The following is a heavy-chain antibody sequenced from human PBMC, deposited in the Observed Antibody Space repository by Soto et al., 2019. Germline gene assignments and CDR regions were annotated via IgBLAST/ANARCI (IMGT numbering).Heavy chain of an antibody. D-gene: IGHD3-10*01. CDR1: GGSISSYY. V-gene: IGHV4-59*08. J-gene: IGHJ3*02. CDR3: ARRRGSGSHDAFDI. Sequence: SETLSLTCTVSGGSISSYYWSWIRQPPGKGLEWIGYIYYSGSTNYNPSLKSRVTISVDTSKNQFSLKLSSVTAADTAVYYCARRRGSGSHDAFDIWGQGTMVTVSS. CDR2: IYYSGST.